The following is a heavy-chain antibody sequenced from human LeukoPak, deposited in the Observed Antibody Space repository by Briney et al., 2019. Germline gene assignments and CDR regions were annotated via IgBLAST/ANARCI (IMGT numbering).Heavy chain of an antibody. Sequence: GGSLRLSCAASGFIFRNYWMTWVRQTPGKGLEWVSSISSSSSYIYYADSVKGRFTISRDNAKNSLYLQMNSLRAEDTAVYYCARERNYYDSSGHDYWGQGTLVTVSS. CDR1: GFIFRNYW. CDR2: ISSSSSYI. D-gene: IGHD3-22*01. V-gene: IGHV3-21*01. J-gene: IGHJ4*02. CDR3: ARERNYYDSSGHDY.